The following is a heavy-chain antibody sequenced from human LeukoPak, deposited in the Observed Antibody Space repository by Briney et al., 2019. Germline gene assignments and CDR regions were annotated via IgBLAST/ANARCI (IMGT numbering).Heavy chain of an antibody. D-gene: IGHD7-27*01. J-gene: IGHJ4*02. CDR1: GGSISSGDYY. V-gene: IGHV4-30-4*08. CDR2: IYYSGST. CDR3: ARVHESNWEDIDY. Sequence: SGTLSLTCTVSGGSISSGDYYWSWIRQPPGKGLEWIGYIYYSGSTYYNPSLKSRVTISVDTSKNQFSLKLSSVTAADTAVYYCARVHESNWEDIDYWGQGTLVTVSS.